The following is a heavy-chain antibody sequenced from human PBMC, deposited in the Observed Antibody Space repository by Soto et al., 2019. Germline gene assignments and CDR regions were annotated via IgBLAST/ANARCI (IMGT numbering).Heavy chain of an antibody. Sequence: TLSLTCTVSGGSISSYYWSWIRQPPGKGLEWIGYIYYIGSTNYNPSLKSRVTISVDTSKNQFSLKLSSVTAADTAVYYCARGLRRQLLNWFDPWGQGTLVTVSS. CDR2: IYYIGST. D-gene: IGHD2-2*01. V-gene: IGHV4-59*01. CDR1: GGSISSYY. J-gene: IGHJ5*02. CDR3: ARGLRRQLLNWFDP.